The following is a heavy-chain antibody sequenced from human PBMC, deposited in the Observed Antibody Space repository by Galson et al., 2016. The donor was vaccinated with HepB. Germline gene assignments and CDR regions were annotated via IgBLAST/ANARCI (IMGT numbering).Heavy chain of an antibody. V-gene: IGHV5-51*01. D-gene: IGHD3-22*01. J-gene: IGHJ4*02. CDR3: ARLVSSRSPYDS. CDR1: GYVFSSYW. Sequence: SGAEVKKPGESLKISCKGEGYVFSSYWIAWVRQTPDKGLEWMGLFYPGDSGIRYSPSFQGQVTFSADKSINTAYMQWSSLKASDTAIYYCARLVSSRSPYDSWGQGTLVTVSS. CDR2: FYPGDSGI.